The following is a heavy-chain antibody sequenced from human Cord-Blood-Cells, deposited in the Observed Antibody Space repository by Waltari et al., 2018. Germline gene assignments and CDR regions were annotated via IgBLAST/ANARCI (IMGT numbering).Heavy chain of an antibody. Sequence: QVQLVQAGAEVKKPGASVKVSCKVSGYTLTELCMHWVRQAPGKGLEWMGGFDPEDGETIYAQKCQGRVTMTEYTSTDTAYMELSSLRSEYTAVYYCATDCSGGSCYDAFDIWGQGTMVTVSS. J-gene: IGHJ3*02. CDR1: GYTLTELC. CDR2: FDPEDGET. V-gene: IGHV1-24*01. D-gene: IGHD2-15*01. CDR3: ATDCSGGSCYDAFDI.